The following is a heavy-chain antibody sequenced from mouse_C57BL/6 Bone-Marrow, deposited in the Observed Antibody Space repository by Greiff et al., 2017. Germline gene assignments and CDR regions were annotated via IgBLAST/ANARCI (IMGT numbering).Heavy chain of an antibody. J-gene: IGHJ1*03. Sequence: VQLQQPGAELVKPGASVKLSCKASGYTFTSYWMQWVKQRPGQGLEWIGEIDPSDSYTNYNQKFKGKATLTVDTSSSKAYMQLSSLTSEDSAVYYCASEEEIYYDYGGYFDVWGTGTTVTVSS. CDR1: GYTFTSYW. D-gene: IGHD2-4*01. CDR3: ASEEEIYYDYGGYFDV. CDR2: IDPSDSYT. V-gene: IGHV1-50*01.